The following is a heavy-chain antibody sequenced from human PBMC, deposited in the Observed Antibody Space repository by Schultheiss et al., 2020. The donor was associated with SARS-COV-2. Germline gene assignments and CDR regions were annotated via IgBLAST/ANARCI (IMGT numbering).Heavy chain of an antibody. D-gene: IGHD4-23*01. J-gene: IGHJ4*02. V-gene: IGHV4-31*01. CDR2: IYSSGRT. CDR1: GGSISSSSYY. Sequence: SETLSLTCTVSGGSISSSSYYWGWIRQPPGKGLEWIGYIYSSGRTYYNPSLKSLVTISVDTSENQLSLKMTSMTAADTAVYYCARSRLGWVSLFEYWGQGALVTVSS. CDR3: ARSRLGWVSLFEY.